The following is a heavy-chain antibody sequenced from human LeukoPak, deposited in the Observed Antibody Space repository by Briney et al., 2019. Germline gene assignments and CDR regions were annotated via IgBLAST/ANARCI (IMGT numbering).Heavy chain of an antibody. V-gene: IGHV3-21*01. CDR2: ISSSSNYI. CDR3: ARKENILTGYYDH. D-gene: IGHD3-9*01. CDR1: GFTFSSYS. Sequence: GGSLRLSCAASGFTFSSYSMNWVRQAPGKGLEWVSSISSSSNYIYYADSVKGRFTISRDNAWNSLYLQMNSLRAEDTAVYYCARKENILTGYYDHWGQGTLVTVSS. J-gene: IGHJ5*02.